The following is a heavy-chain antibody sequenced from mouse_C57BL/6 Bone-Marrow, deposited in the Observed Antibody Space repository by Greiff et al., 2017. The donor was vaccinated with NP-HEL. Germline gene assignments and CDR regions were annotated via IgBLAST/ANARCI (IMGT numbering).Heavy chain of an antibody. J-gene: IGHJ4*01. CDR2: INPNDGTT. CDR3: ASFYYAMDY. V-gene: IGHV1-39*01. Sequence: VQLQQSGPELVKPGASVKISCKASGYSFTDYNMNWVKQSHGKSLEWIGVINPNDGTTSYNQKFTGKATLTVDQSSNTAYMQINTLSSEDSAVYYCASFYYAMDYWGQGTSVTVSS. CDR1: GYSFTDYN.